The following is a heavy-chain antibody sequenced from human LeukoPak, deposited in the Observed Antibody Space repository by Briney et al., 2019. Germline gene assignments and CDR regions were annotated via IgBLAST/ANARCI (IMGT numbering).Heavy chain of an antibody. CDR3: TSDHCRGDNCPSFDY. V-gene: IGHV1-18*04. CDR2: IGAYNGDT. CDR1: GYTFTSFG. J-gene: IGHJ4*02. D-gene: IGHD2-15*01. Sequence: ASVKVSCKPSGYTFTSFGISWVRQAPGQGLEWMGWIGAYNGDTNYAQKFQGRVTMTTDTSTSTAYMDLRSLRSDDTAVYYCTSDHCRGDNCPSFDYWGQGTLVTVSS.